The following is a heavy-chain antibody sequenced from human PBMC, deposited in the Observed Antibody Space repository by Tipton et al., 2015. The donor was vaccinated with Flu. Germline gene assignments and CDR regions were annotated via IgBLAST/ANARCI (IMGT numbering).Heavy chain of an antibody. CDR1: GASIRSHY. CDR3: ARAVGSSSSY. CDR2: IRQDGNEK. J-gene: IGHJ4*02. V-gene: IGHV3-7*03. Sequence: LSLTCTVSGASIRSHYWSWIRQPPGKGLEWVANIRQDGNEKYYVDSVKGRFTISRDNAKNSLYLQMNSLRVEDTAVYYCARAVGSSSSYWGQGTLVTVSS. D-gene: IGHD6-6*01.